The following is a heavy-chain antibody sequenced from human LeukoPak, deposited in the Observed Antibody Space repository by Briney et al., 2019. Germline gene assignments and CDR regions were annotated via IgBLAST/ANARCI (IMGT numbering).Heavy chain of an antibody. J-gene: IGHJ4*02. CDR2: IIPILGIA. Sequence: VASVKVSCKASGGTFSSYTISWVRQAPGQGLEWMGRIIPILGIANYAQKFQGRVTITADKSTSTAYMELSSLRSEDTAVYYCANTPGIAAGGINYWGQGTLVTVSS. CDR3: ANTPGIAAGGINY. CDR1: GGTFSSYT. D-gene: IGHD6-13*01. V-gene: IGHV1-69*02.